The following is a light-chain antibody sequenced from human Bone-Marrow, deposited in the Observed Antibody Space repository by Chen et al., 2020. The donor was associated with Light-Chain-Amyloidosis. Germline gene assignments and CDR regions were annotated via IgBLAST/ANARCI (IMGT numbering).Light chain of an antibody. Sequence: DIQMTQSPSSLSAAVGDRVTITCRASQSISSYLNCYQQTPGNAPKLLIYAAFSLQSGVPSRSSGRGSGTDFTLPISSLPPEDFATYYCQQSYSTPLTFGGGTKVGIQ. J-gene: IGKJ4*01. V-gene: IGKV1-39*01. CDR3: QQSYSTPLT. CDR2: AAF. CDR1: QSISSY.